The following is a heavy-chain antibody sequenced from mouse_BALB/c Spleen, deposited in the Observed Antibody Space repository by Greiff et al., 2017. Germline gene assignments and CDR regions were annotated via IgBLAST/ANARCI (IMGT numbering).Heavy chain of an antibody. CDR1: GFTFSSYG. J-gene: IGHJ2*01. D-gene: IGHD1-1*01. CDR3: AREFITTVVAPFDY. CDR2: ISSGGSYT. Sequence: EVQLVESGGDLVKPGGSLKLSCAASGFTFSSYGMSWVRQTPDKRLEWVATISSGGSYTYYPDSVKGRFTISRDNAKNTLYLQMSSLKSEDTAMYYCAREFITTVVAPFDYWGQGTTPTVSS. V-gene: IGHV5-6*01.